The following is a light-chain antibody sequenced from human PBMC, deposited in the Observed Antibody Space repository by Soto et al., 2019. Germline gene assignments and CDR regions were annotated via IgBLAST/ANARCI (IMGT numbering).Light chain of an antibody. CDR1: SSNIGSNV. V-gene: IGLV1-44*01. J-gene: IGLJ1*01. CDR3: ATWEDSLNGYV. Sequence: QSVLTQPPSASGTPGQRVTISCSGSSSNIGSNVVNWFQQLPGTAPKLRIYSNNQRPSGVPDRFSGSKSGTSASLAISGLQSEDEADYYCATWEDSLNGYVFGTGTKVTVL. CDR2: SNN.